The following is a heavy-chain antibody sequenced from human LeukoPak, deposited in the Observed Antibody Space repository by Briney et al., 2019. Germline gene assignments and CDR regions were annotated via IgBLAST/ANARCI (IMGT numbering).Heavy chain of an antibody. D-gene: IGHD6-13*01. J-gene: IGHJ4*02. CDR1: GFTFSSYA. CDR3: AKDDQYSSSWYRHGREYYFDY. Sequence: GGSLRLSCAASGFTFSSYAMSWVRQAPGKGLEWVSAISGSGGSTYYADSVKGRFTISRDNSRNTLYLQMNSLRAEDTAVYYCAKDDQYSSSWYRHGREYYFDYWGQGTLVTVSS. CDR2: ISGSGGST. V-gene: IGHV3-23*01.